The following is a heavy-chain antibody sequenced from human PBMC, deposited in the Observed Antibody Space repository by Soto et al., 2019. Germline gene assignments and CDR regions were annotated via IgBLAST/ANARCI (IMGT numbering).Heavy chain of an antibody. D-gene: IGHD2-15*01. CDR3: ARWGCSGSNCNLNQRSFDL. CDR1: GFTFTDYW. Sequence: GGSLILSCAASGFTFTDYWMPWARQAPGKGLVWVSRIRDAGSNTCYADSVKGRFTFSRDNSKNTMSLQMNSLRVEDTAIYYGARWGCSGSNCNLNQRSFDLWGQGTLVTVSS. V-gene: IGHV3-74*01. J-gene: IGHJ4*02. CDR2: IRDAGSNT.